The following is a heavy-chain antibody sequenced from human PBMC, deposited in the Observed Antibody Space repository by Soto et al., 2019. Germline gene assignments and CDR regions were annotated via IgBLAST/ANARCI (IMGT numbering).Heavy chain of an antibody. CDR1: GGSISSYY. Sequence: LSLTCTVSGGSISSYYWSWIRQPPGKGLEWIAYIYYSGSTNHNPSLESRVTISVDTSKNQFSLKLSSVTAADTAVYYCARASGTRWFDPWGQGTLVTVSS. CDR3: ARASGTRWFDP. CDR2: IYYSGST. J-gene: IGHJ5*02. D-gene: IGHD1-26*01. V-gene: IGHV4-59*01.